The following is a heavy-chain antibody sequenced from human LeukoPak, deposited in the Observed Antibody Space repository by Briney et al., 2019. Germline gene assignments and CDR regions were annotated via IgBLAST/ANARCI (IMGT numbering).Heavy chain of an antibody. CDR3: ARRAAMVGDAFDI. J-gene: IGHJ3*02. CDR2: IFPGDSDT. D-gene: IGHD5-18*01. Sequence: PGESLKISCKSSGYSFASYWIGWVRQMPGKGLEWMGIIFPGDSDTKYSPSFQGQVTISADKSISTAYLQWSSLKASDTAMYYCARRAAMVGDAFDIWGQGTMVTVSS. V-gene: IGHV5-51*01. CDR1: GYSFASYW.